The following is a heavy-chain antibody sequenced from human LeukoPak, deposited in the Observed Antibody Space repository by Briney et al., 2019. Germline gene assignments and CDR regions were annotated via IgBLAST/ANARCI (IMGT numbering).Heavy chain of an antibody. Sequence: ASVKVSCKASGYTFTSYGISWVRQAPGQGLEWMGWISAYNGNTNYAQKLQGRVTMTTDTSTSTAYMELRSLRSDDTAVYYCAVQNYCDSSGYLIEDDYWGQGTLVTVSS. CDR2: ISAYNGNT. J-gene: IGHJ4*02. V-gene: IGHV1-18*01. CDR1: GYTFTSYG. D-gene: IGHD3-22*01. CDR3: AVQNYCDSSGYLIEDDY.